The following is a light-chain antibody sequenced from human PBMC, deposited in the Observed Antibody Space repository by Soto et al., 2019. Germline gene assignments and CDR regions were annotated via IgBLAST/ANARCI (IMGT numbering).Light chain of an antibody. V-gene: IGLV2-18*02. Sequence: QSALTQPPSVSGSPGQSVTISCSGTSSDVGSYNHVSWYQQAPGTAPKVMIYEVSNRPSGVPDRFSGSKSGNTASLTISGLQPEDEADYYCYSFTTSNTHVFGTGTKLTVL. CDR2: EVS. CDR3: YSFTTSNTHV. CDR1: SSDVGSYNH. J-gene: IGLJ1*01.